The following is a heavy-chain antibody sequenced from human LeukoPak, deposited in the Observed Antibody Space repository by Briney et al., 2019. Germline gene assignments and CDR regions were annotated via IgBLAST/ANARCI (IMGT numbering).Heavy chain of an antibody. V-gene: IGHV3-74*01. Sequence: GGSLRLSCAASGFTFNNYWIHWVRQVPGKGLVWVSRINNDGSSASYVDSVKGRFTISRDNAKNTLFLQMNSLRAEDAAVYYCARRGTGHGMDVWGQGTTVIVSS. CDR3: ARRGTGHGMDV. CDR2: INNDGSSA. D-gene: IGHD1-1*01. CDR1: GFTFNNYW. J-gene: IGHJ6*02.